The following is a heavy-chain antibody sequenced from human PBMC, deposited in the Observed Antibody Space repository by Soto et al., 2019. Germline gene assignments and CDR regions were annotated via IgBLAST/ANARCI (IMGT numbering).Heavy chain of an antibody. CDR3: ATVLRLWSGYPQTRDYYGMDV. CDR1: GYTLTELS. D-gene: IGHD3-3*01. CDR2: FDPEDGET. Sequence: ASVKVSCKVSGYTLTELSMHWVRQAPGKGLEWMGGFDPEDGETIYAQKFQGRVTMTEDTSTDTAYMELSSLRSEDTAVYYCATVLRLWSGYPQTRDYYGMDVWGQGTTVTVSS. J-gene: IGHJ6*02. V-gene: IGHV1-24*01.